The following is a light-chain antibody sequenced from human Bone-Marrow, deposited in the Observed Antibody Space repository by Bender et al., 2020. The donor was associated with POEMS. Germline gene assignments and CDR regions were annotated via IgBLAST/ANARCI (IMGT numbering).Light chain of an antibody. CDR1: SSNIGAHA. CDR3: AVWDYSLNGWV. CDR2: SSH. Sequence: QSVLTQPPSASGTPGQRVTISCSGGSSNIGAHAVNWYQHLPGTAPKLLIYSSHRRPSEVPDRFSGSRSGTSASLAISGRQSEDEADYYCAVWDYSLNGWVFGGGTKLTVL. V-gene: IGLV1-44*01. J-gene: IGLJ3*02.